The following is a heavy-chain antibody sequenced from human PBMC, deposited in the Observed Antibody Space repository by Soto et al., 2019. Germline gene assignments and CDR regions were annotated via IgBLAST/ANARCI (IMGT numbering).Heavy chain of an antibody. CDR1: GYTFTSYG. Sequence: ASVKVSCKGSGYTFTSYGISWVRQAPGQGLEWMGWISAYNGNTNYAQKLQGRVTMTTDTSTSTAYMELRSLGSDDTAVYYCARVPLSSITMIVVENWGAFDIWGQGTMVTV. D-gene: IGHD3-22*01. CDR2: ISAYNGNT. J-gene: IGHJ3*02. V-gene: IGHV1-18*01. CDR3: ARVPLSSITMIVVENWGAFDI.